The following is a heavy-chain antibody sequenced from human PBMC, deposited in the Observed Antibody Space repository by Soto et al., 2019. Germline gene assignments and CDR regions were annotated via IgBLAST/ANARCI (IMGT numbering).Heavy chain of an antibody. CDR1: AFSLSTSGVG. J-gene: IGHJ4*02. Sequence: QITLKESGPPLVKPTQTLTLTCTFSAFSLSTSGVGVGWVRQPPGKALEWLALIYWDDDKRYSPSLRSRLTITKGTSRNQAVRRMTNVDPVDTATYYCVHFPGAGTPVLDYWGQGTLVTVSS. D-gene: IGHD6-13*01. CDR3: VHFPGAGTPVLDY. CDR2: IYWDDDK. V-gene: IGHV2-5*02.